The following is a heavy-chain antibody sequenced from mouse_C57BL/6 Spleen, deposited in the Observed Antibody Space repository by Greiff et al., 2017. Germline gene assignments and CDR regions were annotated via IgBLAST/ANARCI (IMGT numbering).Heavy chain of an antibody. CDR3: ALYYGNYEFAY. V-gene: IGHV1-52*01. CDR1: GYTFTSYW. D-gene: IGHD2-1*01. J-gene: IGHJ3*01. Sequence: QVQLQQPGAELVRPGSSVKLSCKASGYTFTSYWMHWVKQRPIQGLEWIGNIDPSDSETHYNQKFQDKATLTVDKSSSTAYMQLSSLTSEDSAVYYCALYYGNYEFAYWGQGTLVTVSA. CDR2: IDPSDSET.